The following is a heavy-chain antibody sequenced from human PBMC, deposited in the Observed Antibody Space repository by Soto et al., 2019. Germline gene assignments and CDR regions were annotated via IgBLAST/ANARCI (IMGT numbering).Heavy chain of an antibody. J-gene: IGHJ4*02. CDR2: VSGDGGDT. CDR3: ARVVAHYNGSYRTIDY. Sequence: EAQLVESGGGLVQPGGSLRLSCEVSGFSPSYYAMHWVRQAPGKGLEWVSIVSGDGGDTYYADSVKGRFTVSRDNAKNTLYLQMNSLRAEDTAVYYCARVVAHYNGSYRTIDYWGQGTLVTVSS. V-gene: IGHV3-23*04. CDR1: GFSPSYYA. D-gene: IGHD1-26*01.